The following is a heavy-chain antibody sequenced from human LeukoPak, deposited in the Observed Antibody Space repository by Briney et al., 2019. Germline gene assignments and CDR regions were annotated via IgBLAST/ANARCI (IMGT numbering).Heavy chain of an antibody. CDR3: AKSFPSGELPDY. J-gene: IGHJ4*02. CDR1: GFTFSSYG. CDR2: ISYDGSNK. V-gene: IGHV3-30*18. Sequence: PGGSLRLSCAASGFTFSSYGMHWVRQAPGKGLGWVAVISYDGSNKYYAGSVKGRFTISRDNSKNTLYLQMNSLRAEDTAVYYCAKSFPSGELPDYWGQGTLVTVSS. D-gene: IGHD3-10*01.